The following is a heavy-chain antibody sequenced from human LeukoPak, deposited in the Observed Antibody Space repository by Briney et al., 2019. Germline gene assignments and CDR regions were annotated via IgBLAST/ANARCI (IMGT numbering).Heavy chain of an antibody. V-gene: IGHV3-33*06. CDR2: IWYDRSKK. J-gene: IGHJ4*02. CDR1: GFTFSSYG. CDR3: GKGQYTGTSFFDY. Sequence: GGSLRLSCAASGFTFSSYGIHRVRQAPGKGLEWVAVIWYDRSKKYYADSVKGRFTISRDNSKNTVDLQMDSLRAEDTAVYYCGKGQYTGTSFFDYWGQGTLVTVSS. D-gene: IGHD1-26*01.